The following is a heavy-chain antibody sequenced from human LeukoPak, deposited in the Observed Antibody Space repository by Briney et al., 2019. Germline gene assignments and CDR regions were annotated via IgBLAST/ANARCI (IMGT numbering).Heavy chain of an antibody. CDR3: TRNSGSHP. CDR2: IKQDGSEK. D-gene: IGHD1-26*01. Sequence: HPGGSLRLSCAASGFTFNNYAMTWVRQAPGKGLEWVANIKQDGSEKYYVDSVKGRFTISRDNAKNSLYLQMNSLRAEDTAVYYCTRNSGSHPWGQGTLVTVSS. J-gene: IGHJ5*02. CDR1: GFTFNNYA. V-gene: IGHV3-7*01.